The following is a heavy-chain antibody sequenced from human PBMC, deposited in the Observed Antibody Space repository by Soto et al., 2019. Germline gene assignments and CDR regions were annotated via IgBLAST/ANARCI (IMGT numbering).Heavy chain of an antibody. CDR3: ARGLWFGELAYAFDI. CDR2: IYYSGST. V-gene: IGHV4-59*08. J-gene: IGHJ3*02. CDR1: GCSISSYY. Sequence: PSETLSLTCTVSGCSISSYYWSWIRQPPGKGLEWIGYIYYSGSTNYNPSLKSRVTISVDTSKNQFSLKLSSVTAADTAVYYCARGLWFGELAYAFDIWGQGTMVTVSS. D-gene: IGHD3-10*01.